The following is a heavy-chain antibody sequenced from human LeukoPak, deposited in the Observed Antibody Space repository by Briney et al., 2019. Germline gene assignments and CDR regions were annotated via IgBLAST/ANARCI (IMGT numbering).Heavy chain of an antibody. Sequence: ASVKVSCKASGYTFTSYDINWVRQATGQGLEWMGWISAYNGNTNYAQKLQGRVTMTTDTSTSTAYMELRSLRSDDTAVYYCARGATGWYFDLWGRGTLVTVSS. D-gene: IGHD5-12*01. CDR2: ISAYNGNT. V-gene: IGHV1-18*01. CDR1: GYTFTSYD. J-gene: IGHJ2*01. CDR3: ARGATGWYFDL.